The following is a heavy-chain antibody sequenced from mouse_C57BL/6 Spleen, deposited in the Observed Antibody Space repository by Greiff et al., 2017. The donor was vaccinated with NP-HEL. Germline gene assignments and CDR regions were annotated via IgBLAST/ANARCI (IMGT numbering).Heavy chain of an antibody. CDR2: ISYDGSN. Sequence: EVQVVESGPGLVKPSQSLSLTCSVTGYSITSGYYWNWIRQFPGNKLEWMGYISYDGSNNYNPSLKNRISITRDTSKNQFFLKLNSVTTEDTATYYCARYGNHDGFDYWGQGTTLTVSS. CDR1: GYSITSGYY. J-gene: IGHJ2*01. V-gene: IGHV3-6*01. D-gene: IGHD2-1*01. CDR3: ARYGNHDGFDY.